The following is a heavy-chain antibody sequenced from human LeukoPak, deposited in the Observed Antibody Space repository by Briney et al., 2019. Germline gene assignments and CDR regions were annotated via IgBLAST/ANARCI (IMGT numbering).Heavy chain of an antibody. D-gene: IGHD2-2*01. CDR1: GFTFSTYA. Sequence: GGSLRLSCAASGFTFSTYAMSWVRQAPGKGLEWVSAISGSGGSTYYADSVKGRFTISRDNSKNTLYLQMNSLRAEDTAVYYCASGCTSTTCYGWGQGTLVTVSS. CDR3: ASGCTSTTCYG. V-gene: IGHV3-23*01. J-gene: IGHJ4*02. CDR2: ISGSGGST.